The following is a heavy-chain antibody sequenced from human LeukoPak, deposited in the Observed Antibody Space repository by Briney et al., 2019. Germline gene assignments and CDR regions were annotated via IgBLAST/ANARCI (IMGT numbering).Heavy chain of an antibody. CDR1: GYTFTGYY. Sequence: ASVKVSCKASGYTFTGYYMHWVRQAPGQGLEWMGWTNPNSGGTNYAQKFQGRVTMTRDTSISTAYMELSRLRSDDTAVYYCARARIAAAGSDYWGQGTLVTVSS. D-gene: IGHD6-13*01. CDR2: TNPNSGGT. V-gene: IGHV1-2*02. J-gene: IGHJ4*02. CDR3: ARARIAAAGSDY.